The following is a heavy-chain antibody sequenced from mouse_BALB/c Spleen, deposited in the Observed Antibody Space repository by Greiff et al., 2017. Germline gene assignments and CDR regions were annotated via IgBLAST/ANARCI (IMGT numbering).Heavy chain of an antibody. J-gene: IGHJ2*01. CDR2: ISYDGSN. D-gene: IGHD1-1*01. Sequence: EVQLVESGPGLVKPSQSLSLTCSVTGYSITSGYYWYCIRQFPGNKLEWMGYISYDGSNNYNPYLKNRISITRDTSKNQFFLKLNSVTTKDKATYYCERESHVTTVIATGYWGQGTTLTVSS. CDR3: ERESHVTTVIATGY. CDR1: GYSITSGYY. V-gene: IGHV3-6*02.